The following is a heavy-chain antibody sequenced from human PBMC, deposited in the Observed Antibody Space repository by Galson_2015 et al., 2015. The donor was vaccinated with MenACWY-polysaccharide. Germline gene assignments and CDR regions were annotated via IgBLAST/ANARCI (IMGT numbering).Heavy chain of an antibody. Sequence: SLRLSCAASGFSVINNHMNWVRQAPGKGLEWVSFIHSSGNTDHTDYVKGRFTISRDTSTNTLYLHRNSLRAEDTAVYFCARATLSGGVESSGHGTLVTVSS. J-gene: IGHJ5*01. CDR3: ARATLSGGVES. D-gene: IGHD1-1*01. CDR1: GFSVINNH. V-gene: IGHV3-53*01. CDR2: IHSSGNT.